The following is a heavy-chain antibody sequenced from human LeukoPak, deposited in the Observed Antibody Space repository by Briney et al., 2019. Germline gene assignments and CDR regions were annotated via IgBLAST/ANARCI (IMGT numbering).Heavy chain of an antibody. CDR2: IWYDGSNT. D-gene: IGHD5-12*01. V-gene: IGHV3-33*01. Sequence: GGSLRLSCAASGFSFRSYGMHWVRQAPGKGLEWVALIWYDGSNTHYADSVKGRFTISRDNSKNTLYLQMNSLRVGDTAVYYCARDQSPVGSGFDASDIWGQGTMVTVSS. CDR1: GFSFRSYG. CDR3: ARDQSPVGSGFDASDI. J-gene: IGHJ3*02.